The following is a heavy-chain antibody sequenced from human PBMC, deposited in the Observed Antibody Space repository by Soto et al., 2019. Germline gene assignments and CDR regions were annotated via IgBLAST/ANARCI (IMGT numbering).Heavy chain of an antibody. V-gene: IGHV4-59*01. CDR1: GGSISSYY. D-gene: IGHD4-17*01. CDR3: ARSGTYGEELDY. CDR2: IYYSGST. J-gene: IGHJ4*02. Sequence: TSETLSLTCTVSGGSISSYYWSWIRQPPGKGLEWIGYIYYSGSTNYNPSLKSRVTISVDTSKNQFSLKLSSVTAADTAVYYCARSGTYGEELDYWGQGTLVTVSS.